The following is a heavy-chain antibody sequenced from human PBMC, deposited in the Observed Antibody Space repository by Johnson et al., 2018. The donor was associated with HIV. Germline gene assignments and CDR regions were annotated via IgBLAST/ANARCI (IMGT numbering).Heavy chain of an antibody. CDR1: GFTFSSYG. CDR3: ARVSDDYGGNPAAWGAFDV. D-gene: IGHD4-23*01. Sequence: QVQLVESGGGVVQPGGSLRLSCAASGFTFSSYGMHWVRQAPGKGLEWVAFIRYDGSNKYYADSVKGRFTISRDNAKNSLYLQMNNLRAEDTALYYCARVSDDYGGNPAAWGAFDVWGQGTMVTVSS. J-gene: IGHJ3*01. V-gene: IGHV3-30*02. CDR2: IRYDGSNK.